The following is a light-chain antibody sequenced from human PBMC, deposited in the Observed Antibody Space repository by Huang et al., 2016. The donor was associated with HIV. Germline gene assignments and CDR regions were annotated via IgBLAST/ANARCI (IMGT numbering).Light chain of an antibody. Sequence: DIVLTQSPGTLSLSPRERAALSCSASQNITNNFLACYQQRSGQTPRLLIYGASNRAMGIPDRFSGSGSGTDFTLIISRLEPQESAVYYCQQYLSSPLTFGGGTNVEIK. V-gene: IGKV3-20*01. CDR3: QQYLSSPLT. CDR2: GAS. J-gene: IGKJ4*01. CDR1: QNITNNF.